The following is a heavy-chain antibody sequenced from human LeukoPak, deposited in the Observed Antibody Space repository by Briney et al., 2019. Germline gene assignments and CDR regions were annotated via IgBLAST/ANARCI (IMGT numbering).Heavy chain of an antibody. CDR3: ARRIAAAPMSWFDP. J-gene: IGHJ5*02. D-gene: IGHD6-13*01. CDR1: GGSISSGSYY. V-gene: IGHV4-61*02. Sequence: SQTLSLTCTVSGGSISSGSYYWSWLRQPAGKGLEWIGRIYTSGSTNYNPSLKSRVTISVDTSKNQFSLKLSSVTAADTAVYYCARRIAAAPMSWFDPWGQGTLVTVSS. CDR2: IYTSGST.